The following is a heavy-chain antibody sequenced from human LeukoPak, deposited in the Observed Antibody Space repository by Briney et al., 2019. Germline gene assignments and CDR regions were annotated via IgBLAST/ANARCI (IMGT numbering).Heavy chain of an antibody. Sequence: PGGSLRLSCAASGFTFSDYYMSWIRQAPGKGLEWVSYISSSNSYTNYADSVKGRFTISRDNAKNSLYLQMNSLRAEDTAVYYCARVERSHGSDYWGQGTLVTVSS. CDR2: ISSSNSYT. CDR3: ARVERSHGSDY. CDR1: GFTFSDYY. V-gene: IGHV3-11*06. J-gene: IGHJ4*02. D-gene: IGHD5-18*01.